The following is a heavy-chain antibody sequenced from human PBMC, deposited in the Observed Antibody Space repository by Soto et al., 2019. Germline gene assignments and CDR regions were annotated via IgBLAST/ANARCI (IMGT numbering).Heavy chain of an antibody. CDR1: GGSISSYY. Sequence: SETLSLTCTVSGGSISSYYWGWIRRPPGKGLEWIGSIYYSGSTYYNPSLKSRVTISVDTSKNQFSLKLSSVTAADTAGYYCARRWGNSFDYWGQGTLVTVSS. D-gene: IGHD7-27*01. CDR3: ARRWGNSFDY. J-gene: IGHJ4*02. CDR2: IYYSGST. V-gene: IGHV4-39*01.